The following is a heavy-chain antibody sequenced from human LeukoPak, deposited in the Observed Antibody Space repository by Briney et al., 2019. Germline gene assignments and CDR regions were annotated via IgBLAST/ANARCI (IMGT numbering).Heavy chain of an antibody. Sequence: GGSLRLSCAASGFTFSSYGMHWVRQAPGKGLEWVAVISYDGSNKYYADSVKGRFTISRDNSKNTLYLQMNRLRDEDTAVYFCAKADRNSFDYWSQGTLVTVSS. CDR2: ISYDGSNK. CDR1: GFTFSSYG. D-gene: IGHD4-23*01. J-gene: IGHJ4*02. CDR3: AKADRNSFDY. V-gene: IGHV3-30*18.